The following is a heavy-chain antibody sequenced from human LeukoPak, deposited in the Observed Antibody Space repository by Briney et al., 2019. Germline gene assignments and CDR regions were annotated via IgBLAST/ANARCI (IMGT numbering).Heavy chain of an antibody. CDR2: INSDGSST. CDR3: ARATMVRGANWFDP. J-gene: IGHJ5*02. V-gene: IGHV3-74*01. Sequence: GGSLRLSCAASGFTFSSYWMHWVRQPPANGLVWVSRINSDGSSTSYADSVKGRFTISRDNAKNTLYLQMYSLRAEDTAVYYCARATMVRGANWFDPWGQGTLVTVSS. D-gene: IGHD3-10*01. CDR1: GFTFSSYW.